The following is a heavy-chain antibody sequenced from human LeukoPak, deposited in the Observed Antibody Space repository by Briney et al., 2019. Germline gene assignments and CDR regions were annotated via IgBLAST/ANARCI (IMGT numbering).Heavy chain of an antibody. V-gene: IGHV4-59*01. D-gene: IGHD4-17*01. CDR1: GRPIRGDN. J-gene: IGHJ4*02. CDR3: ARGTVTTGYFDL. Sequence: SETLSLTCSVSGRPIRGDNWSWLRQPPPKGLEWIDYIHHSGGSNYNPSLKSRVTMSADTSKNQFSLTLGSVTAADTAVYHCARGTVTTGYFDLWGQGTLVTVSS. CDR2: IHHSGGS.